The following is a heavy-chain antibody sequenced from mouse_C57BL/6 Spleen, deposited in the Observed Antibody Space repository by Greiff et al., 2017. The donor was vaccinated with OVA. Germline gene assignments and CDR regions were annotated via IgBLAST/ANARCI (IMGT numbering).Heavy chain of an antibody. Sequence: QVQLQQPGAELVMPGASVKLSCKASGYTFTSYWMHWVKQRPGQGLEWIGEIDPSDSYTNYNQKFKGKSTLTVDKSSSTAYMQLSSLTSEDSAVYYCAQLGRWDFDYWGQGTTLTVSS. CDR2: IDPSDSYT. CDR1: GYTFTSYW. J-gene: IGHJ2*01. V-gene: IGHV1-69*01. CDR3: AQLGRWDFDY. D-gene: IGHD4-1*02.